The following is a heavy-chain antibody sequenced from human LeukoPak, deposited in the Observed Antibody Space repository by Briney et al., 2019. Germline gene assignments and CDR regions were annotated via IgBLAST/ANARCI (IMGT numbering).Heavy chain of an antibody. D-gene: IGHD2-2*01. V-gene: IGHV3-33*01. Sequence: GGSLRLSCAASGFTFSSYGMHWVRQAPGKGLEWVAVIWYDGSNKYYADSVKGRFTISRDNSKSTLYLQMNSLRAEDTAVYYCAREHVCSSTSCSYYYYYGMDVWGKGTTVTVSS. CDR1: GFTFSSYG. CDR2: IWYDGSNK. CDR3: AREHVCSSTSCSYYYYYGMDV. J-gene: IGHJ6*04.